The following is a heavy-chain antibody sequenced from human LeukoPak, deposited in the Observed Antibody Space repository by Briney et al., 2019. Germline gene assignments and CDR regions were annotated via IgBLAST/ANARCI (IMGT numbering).Heavy chain of an antibody. V-gene: IGHV3-48*02. J-gene: IGHJ4*02. CDR1: GFTFNSYS. CDR2: ISSSSSTV. Sequence: QTGGSLRLSCAASGFTFNSYSMSWVRQAPGKGLEWVSYISSSSSTVYYADSVKGRFTISRDNAKNSLYLQMNSLRDEDTAVYYCARDQEGQIGTWAEMDRFDYWGQGTLVTVSS. CDR3: ARDQEGQIGTWAEMDRFDY. D-gene: IGHD1-26*01.